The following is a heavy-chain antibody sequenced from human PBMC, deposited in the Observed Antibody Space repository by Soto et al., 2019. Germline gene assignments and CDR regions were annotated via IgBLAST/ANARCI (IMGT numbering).Heavy chain of an antibody. J-gene: IGHJ5*02. CDR1: GYTFTSYG. CDR3: ARDPDRGHCSSTSGYATNWFYP. CDR2: ISAYNGNT. Sequence: GASVKVSCKASGYTFTSYGISWVRQAPGQGLEWMGWISAYNGNTNYAQKLQGRVTMTTDTSTSTAYMELRSLRSDDTAVYYCARDPDRGHCSSTSGYATNWFYPWGQGTLVTVSS. D-gene: IGHD2-2*01. V-gene: IGHV1-18*01.